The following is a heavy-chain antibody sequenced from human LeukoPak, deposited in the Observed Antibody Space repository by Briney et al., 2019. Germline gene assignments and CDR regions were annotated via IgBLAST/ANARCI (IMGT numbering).Heavy chain of an antibody. D-gene: IGHD3-22*01. CDR2: IYPGDSDT. CDR3: ASSYYYDSSGYYLDAFDI. CDR1: GYSFTSYW. Sequence: GESLKISCKGSGYSFTSYWIGWVRQMPGKGLEWMGIIYPGDSDTRYSPSFQGQVTSSADKSISTAYLQWSSLKASDTAMYYCASSYYYDSSGYYLDAFDIWGQGTMVTVSS. V-gene: IGHV5-51*01. J-gene: IGHJ3*02.